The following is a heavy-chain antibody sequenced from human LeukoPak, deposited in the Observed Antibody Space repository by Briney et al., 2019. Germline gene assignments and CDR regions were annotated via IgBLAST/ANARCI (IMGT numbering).Heavy chain of an antibody. CDR2: IYTSGST. D-gene: IGHD2-21*01. V-gene: IGHV4-61*02. Sequence: PSETLSLTCTVSGGSISSGSYYWSWIRQPAGKGLEWIGRIYTSGSTNYNPSLKSRVTISVDRSKNQFSLKLSSVTAADTAVYYCARADCGGDCYIDYWGQGTLVTVSS. CDR3: ARADCGGDCYIDY. CDR1: GGSISSGSYY. J-gene: IGHJ4*02.